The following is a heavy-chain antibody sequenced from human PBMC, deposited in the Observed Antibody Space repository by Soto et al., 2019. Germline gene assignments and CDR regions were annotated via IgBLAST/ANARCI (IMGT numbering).Heavy chain of an antibody. Sequence: VQLVESGGGLVQPGRSLRLSCAASGFTFDDYAMHWVRQAPGKGLEWVSGISWNSGSIGYADSVKGRFTISRDNAKNSLYLQMNSLRAEDTALYYCAKDGSGYSYGTFDYWGQGTLVTVSS. V-gene: IGHV3-9*01. CDR1: GFTFDDYA. D-gene: IGHD5-18*01. CDR3: AKDGSGYSYGTFDY. J-gene: IGHJ4*02. CDR2: ISWNSGSI.